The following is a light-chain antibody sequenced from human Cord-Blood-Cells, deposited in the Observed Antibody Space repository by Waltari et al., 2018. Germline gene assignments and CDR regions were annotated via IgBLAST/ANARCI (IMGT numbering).Light chain of an antibody. CDR2: DVS. Sequence: QSALTQPRSLSGSTGPSVTISCTGTSSDVGGYNYVSWYQQHPGKAPNLMIYDVSKRPSGVPDRFSGSKSGNTASLTISGLQAEDEADYYCCSYAGSYNWVFGGGTKLTVL. CDR1: SSDVGGYNY. V-gene: IGLV2-11*01. CDR3: CSYAGSYNWV. J-gene: IGLJ3*02.